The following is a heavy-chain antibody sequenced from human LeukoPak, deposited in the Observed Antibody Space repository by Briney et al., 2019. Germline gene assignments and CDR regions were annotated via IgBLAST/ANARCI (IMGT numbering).Heavy chain of an antibody. V-gene: IGHV4-59*08. D-gene: IGHD3-10*01. CDR1: GVSISSYY. J-gene: IGHJ4*02. CDR2: IYYSGST. Sequence: SETLSLTCTVSGVSISSYYWSWIRQPPGKGLEWIGYIYYSGSTNYNPSLKSRVTISVDTSKNQFSLKLSSVTAADTAVYYCARHGSGSYYNVASRYYFDFWGQGTLVTVSS. CDR3: ARHGSGSYYNVASRYYFDF.